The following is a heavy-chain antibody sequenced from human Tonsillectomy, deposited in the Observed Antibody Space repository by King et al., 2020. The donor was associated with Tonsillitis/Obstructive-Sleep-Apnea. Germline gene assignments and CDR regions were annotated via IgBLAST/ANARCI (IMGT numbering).Heavy chain of an antibody. Sequence: TLKESGPTLVKPTQTLTLTCTFSGFSLTTSGVGVGWIRQPPGKALDWLALIYWDDDKRYSPSLKSRLTITKDTSKNQVVLTMTNMDPVDTATYYCAHSRKSRIFGVPIAFDYWGQGTLVTVSS. D-gene: IGHD3-3*02. CDR2: IYWDDDK. CDR1: GFSLTTSGVG. CDR3: AHSRKSRIFGVPIAFDY. V-gene: IGHV2-5*02. J-gene: IGHJ4*02.